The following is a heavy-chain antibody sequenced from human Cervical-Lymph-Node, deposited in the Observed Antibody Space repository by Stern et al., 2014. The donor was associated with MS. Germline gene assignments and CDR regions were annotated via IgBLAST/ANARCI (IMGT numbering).Heavy chain of an antibody. CDR1: GGSISSSNW. CDR2: IYHSGST. J-gene: IGHJ4*02. CDR3: ATVSGYYYPYYFDY. Sequence: VQLVESGPGLVKPSGTLSLTCAVSGGSISSSNWWRWVRQPPGKGLEWIGEIYHSGSTNYNPSLKSRVTISVDKSKTQFSLKLSSVTAADTAVYYCATVSGYYYPYYFDYWGQGTLVTVSS. V-gene: IGHV4-4*02. D-gene: IGHD3-22*01.